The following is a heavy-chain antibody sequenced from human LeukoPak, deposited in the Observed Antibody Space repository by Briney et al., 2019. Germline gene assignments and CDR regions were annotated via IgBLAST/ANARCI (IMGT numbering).Heavy chain of an antibody. V-gene: IGHV3-74*01. CDR1: GFTFSSYW. D-gene: IGHD6-19*01. CDR2: INSDGSST. Sequence: GGSLRLSCAASGFTFSSYWMHWVRQAPGKGLVWVSRINSDGSSTSYADSVKGRFTISRDNAKKTLYLQMNSLRAEDTAVYYCARDQVSSGWYGGGIDYWGQGTLVTVSS. CDR3: ARDQVSSGWYGGGIDY. J-gene: IGHJ4*02.